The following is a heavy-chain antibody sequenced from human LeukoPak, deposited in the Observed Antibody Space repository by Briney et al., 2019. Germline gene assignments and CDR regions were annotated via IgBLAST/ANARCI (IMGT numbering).Heavy chain of an antibody. CDR1: GFTFSNYW. CDR3: ARHHYGSGSYKGYFDY. Sequence: GGSLRLSCAASGFTFSNYWMSWVRQAPGRGLEWVANIRQDGSEKYYVDSVKGRFTISRDNAKNSLYLQMNSLRAEDTAVYYCARHHYGSGSYKGYFDYWGQGTLVTVSS. V-gene: IGHV3-7*05. J-gene: IGHJ4*02. CDR2: IRQDGSEK. D-gene: IGHD3-10*01.